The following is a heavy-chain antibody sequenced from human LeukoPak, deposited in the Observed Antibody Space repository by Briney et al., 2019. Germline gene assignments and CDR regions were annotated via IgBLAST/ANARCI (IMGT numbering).Heavy chain of an antibody. D-gene: IGHD6-19*01. Sequence: GGSLRLSCAASGFTFSSYWMSWVRQAPGKGLEWGANIKQDGSEKYYVDSVKGRFTISRDNAKNSLYLQMNSLRAEDTAVYYCARVSVAVSGYFDYWGQGTLVTVSS. CDR3: ARVSVAVSGYFDY. J-gene: IGHJ4*02. V-gene: IGHV3-7*01. CDR1: GFTFSSYW. CDR2: IKQDGSEK.